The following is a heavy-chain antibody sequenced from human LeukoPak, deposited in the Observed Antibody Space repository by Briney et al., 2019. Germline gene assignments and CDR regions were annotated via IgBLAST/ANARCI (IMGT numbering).Heavy chain of an antibody. CDR1: GFTFSNAW. CDR3: TTSVPIAPTSYYFDY. V-gene: IGHV3-15*01. J-gene: IGHJ4*02. CDR2: IKSKTDGGTT. D-gene: IGHD6-13*01. Sequence: GGSLRLSCAASGFTFSNAWMSWVRQAPGKGLEWVGRIKSKTDGGTTDYAAPVKGRFTISRDDSKNTLYLQMNSLKTEDTAVYYCTTSVPIAPTSYYFDYWGQGTLVTVSS.